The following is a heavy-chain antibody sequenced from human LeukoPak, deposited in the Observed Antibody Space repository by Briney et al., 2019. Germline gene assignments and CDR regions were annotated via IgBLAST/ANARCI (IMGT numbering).Heavy chain of an antibody. CDR3: ARDLGRSRAFDI. V-gene: IGHV3-15*01. CDR1: GFTFSNAW. Sequence: GGSLRLSCAASGFTFSNAWMSWVRQAPGKGLEWVGRIKSKTDGGTTDYAAPVKGRFTISRDNSKNTLYLQMNSLRAEDTAVYYCARDLGRSRAFDIWGQGTMVTVSS. J-gene: IGHJ3*02. CDR2: IKSKTDGGTT.